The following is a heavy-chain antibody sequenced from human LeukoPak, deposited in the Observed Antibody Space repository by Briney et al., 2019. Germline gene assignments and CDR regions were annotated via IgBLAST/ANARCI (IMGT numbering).Heavy chain of an antibody. CDR1: GGSISSGTYH. V-gene: IGHV4-61*02. D-gene: IGHD2/OR15-2a*01. CDR3: ARDFYGDDGHHPFDY. Sequence: PSETLSLTCTVSGGSISSGTYHWNWIRQPAGKGLEWIGRIYASGSTNYNPSLKSRVTISMDKSKNHFSLNLKSVTAADTGFYYCARDFYGDDGHHPFDYWGQGIQVTVSS. CDR2: IYASGST. J-gene: IGHJ4*02.